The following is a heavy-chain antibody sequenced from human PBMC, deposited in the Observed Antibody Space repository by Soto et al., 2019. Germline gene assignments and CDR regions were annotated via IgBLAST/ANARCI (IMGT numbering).Heavy chain of an antibody. V-gene: IGHV1-69*13. Sequence: SVKVSCKASGGTFSSYAISWVRQAPGQGLEWMGGIIPIFGTANYAQKFQGRVTITADESTSTAYMELSSLRSEDTAVYYCASMYYDFSHYYYYCMDVWGQGTTVTVSS. D-gene: IGHD3-3*01. CDR1: GGTFSSYA. CDR2: IIPIFGTA. CDR3: ASMYYDFSHYYYYCMDV. J-gene: IGHJ6*02.